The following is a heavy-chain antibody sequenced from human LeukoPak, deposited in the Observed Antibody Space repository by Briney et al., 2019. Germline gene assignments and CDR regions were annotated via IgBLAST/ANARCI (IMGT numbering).Heavy chain of an antibody. Sequence: PSETLSLTCTVSGGSISSYYWSWIRHPPGKGLEWIGYIYDSGSTNYNPSLKSRVTISVDTSKTQFSLKLSSVTAADTAVYYCARVGGTNYYYYGMDVWGQGTTVTVSS. J-gene: IGHJ6*02. CDR2: IYDSGST. D-gene: IGHD1-1*01. CDR3: ARVGGTNYYYYGMDV. CDR1: GGSISSYY. V-gene: IGHV4-59*01.